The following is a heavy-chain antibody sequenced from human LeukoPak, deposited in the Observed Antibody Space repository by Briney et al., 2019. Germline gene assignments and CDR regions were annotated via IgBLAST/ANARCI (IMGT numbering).Heavy chain of an antibody. CDR2: ISSSSGYI. V-gene: IGHV3-21*01. CDR3: ARGGYQPYYYMDV. Sequence: PGGSLRLSCAASGFTFSDYYMNWVRQAPGKGLEWVSSISSSSGYIFYADSVKGRFTISRDNPKKIVYLQMDSLRVDDTAVYYCARGGYQPYYYMDVWGTGTTVTVSS. CDR1: GFTFSDYY. J-gene: IGHJ6*03. D-gene: IGHD2-2*01.